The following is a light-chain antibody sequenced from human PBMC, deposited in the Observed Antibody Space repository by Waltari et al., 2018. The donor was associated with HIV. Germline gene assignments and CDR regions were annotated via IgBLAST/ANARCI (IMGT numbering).Light chain of an antibody. Sequence: QSVLTQPPSVSGAPGQRVTISCTGSSSNIGAGYDVHWYQQLPGTAPKLLIYGNSNRPSGVPDRFSGSKSGTSASLASTGLQASDEADYYCQSYDSSLTTWVFGGGTKLTVL. CDR1: SSNIGAGYD. V-gene: IGLV1-40*01. CDR2: GNS. J-gene: IGLJ3*02. CDR3: QSYDSSLTTWV.